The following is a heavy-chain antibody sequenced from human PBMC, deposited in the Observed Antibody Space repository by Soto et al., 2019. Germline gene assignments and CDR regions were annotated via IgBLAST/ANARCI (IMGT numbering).Heavy chain of an antibody. CDR3: ARDRGPSSGYYPYWFDP. V-gene: IGHV1-69*12. J-gene: IGHJ5*02. CDR1: GGTFSSYA. Sequence: QVQLVQSGAEVKKPGSSVKVSCKASGGTFSSYAITWVRQAPGQGLEWMGGIIPIFGTANYAQKFQARVTITADAPTRPAYMELSSLRSEDTAVYYCARDRGPSSGYYPYWFDPWGQGALVTVSS. CDR2: IIPIFGTA. D-gene: IGHD3-22*01.